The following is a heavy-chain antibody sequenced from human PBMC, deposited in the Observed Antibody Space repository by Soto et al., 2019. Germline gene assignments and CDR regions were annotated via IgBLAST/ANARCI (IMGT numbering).Heavy chain of an antibody. V-gene: IGHV3-33*01. J-gene: IGHJ6*03. CDR3: ARERTFGDNKHNYMDV. Sequence: QVQLVESGGGVVQPERSLRLSCAASEFTFSRHGMHWVRQAPGKGLQWVGVIWSDGSNEVYADSVKGRFIISRDNSKNILYLQMNSLRAEDTAVYYCARERTFGDNKHNYMDVWGTGITVTVSS. CDR1: EFTFSRHG. CDR2: IWSDGSNE. D-gene: IGHD3-10*01.